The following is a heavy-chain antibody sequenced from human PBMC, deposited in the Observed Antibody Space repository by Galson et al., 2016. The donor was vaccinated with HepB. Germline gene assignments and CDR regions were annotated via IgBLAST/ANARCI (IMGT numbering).Heavy chain of an antibody. D-gene: IGHD3-10*01. CDR2: IYTDDSA. V-gene: IGHV3-53*01. CDR3: ARSTMIPGRLTNYFDS. J-gene: IGHJ4*02. Sequence: SLRLSCAASGFSLNYYFMSLVRQAPRAGLEWVSIIYTDDSAYYQDSVEGRFFISRDTSRNTVYLQMNKLRPDDTAVYYCARSTMIPGRLTNYFDSWGQGTLATVAS. CDR1: GFSLNYYF.